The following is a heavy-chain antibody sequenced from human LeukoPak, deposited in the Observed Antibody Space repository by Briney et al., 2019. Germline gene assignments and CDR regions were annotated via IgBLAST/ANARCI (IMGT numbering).Heavy chain of an antibody. D-gene: IGHD4-17*01. Sequence: PGGSLRLSCAASGFTFSSYAMSWVRQAPGKGLEWVSSISSSSSYIYYADSVKGRFTISRDNAKNSLYLQMNSLRAEDTAVYYCAATVTPYYLDYWGQGTLVTVSS. CDR1: GFTFSSYA. J-gene: IGHJ4*02. V-gene: IGHV3-21*01. CDR2: ISSSSSYI. CDR3: AATVTPYYLDY.